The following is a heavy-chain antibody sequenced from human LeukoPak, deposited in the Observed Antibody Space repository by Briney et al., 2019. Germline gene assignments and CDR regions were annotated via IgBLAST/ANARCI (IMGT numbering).Heavy chain of an antibody. CDR1: GFTFSSYA. Sequence: GGSLRLSCAASGFTFSSYAMSWVRQAPEKGLEWVSGISGSGGSTYYADSVKGRFTISRDNSKNTLYLQMNSLRAEDTAVYYCVGVVSSGLNDYWGQGTLVTVSS. D-gene: IGHD3-22*01. CDR3: VGVVSSGLNDY. CDR2: ISGSGGST. J-gene: IGHJ4*02. V-gene: IGHV3-23*01.